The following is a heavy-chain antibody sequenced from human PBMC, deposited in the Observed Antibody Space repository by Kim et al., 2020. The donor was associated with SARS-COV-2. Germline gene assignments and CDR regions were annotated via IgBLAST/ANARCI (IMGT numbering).Heavy chain of an antibody. CDR2: ISSSSSYI. Sequence: GGSLRLSCAASGFTFSSYSMNWVRQAPGKGLEWVSSISSSSSYIYYADSVKGRFTISRDNAKNSLYLQMNSLRAEDTAVYYCARLVYDILTGFDYALDVWGQGTTVTVSS. V-gene: IGHV3-21*01. CDR3: ARLVYDILTGFDYALDV. D-gene: IGHD3-9*01. CDR1: GFTFSSYS. J-gene: IGHJ6*02.